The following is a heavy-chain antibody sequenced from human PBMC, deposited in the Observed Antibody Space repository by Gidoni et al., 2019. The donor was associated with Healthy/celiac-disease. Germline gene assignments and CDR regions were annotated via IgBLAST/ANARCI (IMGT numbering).Heavy chain of an antibody. V-gene: IGHV1-18*01. D-gene: IGHD2-21*01. CDR3: ARLSCGGDCPVAFDI. Sequence: QVQLVQSGAEVKKPGASVKVSCKAPGYTYTRYGISWVRQAPGQGMEWMGWISAYNGNTNYEQKLQGRVTMTTDTATSTAYMELRSLRSDDTAVYYCARLSCGGDCPVAFDIWGQGTMVTVSS. CDR1: GYTYTRYG. J-gene: IGHJ3*02. CDR2: ISAYNGNT.